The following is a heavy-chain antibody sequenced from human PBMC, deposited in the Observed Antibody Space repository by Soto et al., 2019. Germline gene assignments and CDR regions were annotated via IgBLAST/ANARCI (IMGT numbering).Heavy chain of an antibody. D-gene: IGHD5-18*01. CDR1: GFTFSSYA. Sequence: PGGSLRLSCAASGFTFSSYAMHWVRQAPGKGLEWVAVISYDGSNKYYADSVKGRFTISRDNSKNTLYLQMNSLRAEDTAVYYCARDRNLAMVPYYYYGMDVWGQGTTVTVSS. CDR3: ARDRNLAMVPYYYYGMDV. CDR2: ISYDGSNK. V-gene: IGHV3-30-3*01. J-gene: IGHJ6*02.